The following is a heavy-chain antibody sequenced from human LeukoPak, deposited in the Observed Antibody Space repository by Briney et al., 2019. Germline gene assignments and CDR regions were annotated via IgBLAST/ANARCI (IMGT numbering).Heavy chain of an antibody. V-gene: IGHV3-30-3*01. CDR1: GFTFSSYA. D-gene: IGHD1-26*01. CDR2: TSNDGSTA. J-gene: IGHJ4*02. CDR3: ARGDLVGATDY. Sequence: GGSLRLSWAASGFTFSSYALHWGGQAPGKGLEGVAVTSNDGSTAYYADSVQGRFTISRDHSKNTLSLQMNSLRPGDTALYYCARGDLVGATDYWRQPTLVTVS.